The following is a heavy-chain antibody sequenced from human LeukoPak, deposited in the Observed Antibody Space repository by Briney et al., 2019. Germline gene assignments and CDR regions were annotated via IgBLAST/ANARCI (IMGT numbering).Heavy chain of an antibody. Sequence: GGSLRLSCAASGFTFSSYGMSWVRQAPGKGLEWVSVISGSGGSTYYADSVKGRFTISRDNSKNTLYLQMNSLRAEDTAVYYCAKNGDRGAYCSGGSCYPYYYYYMDVWGKGTTVTISS. D-gene: IGHD2-15*01. V-gene: IGHV3-23*01. J-gene: IGHJ6*03. CDR2: ISGSGGST. CDR1: GFTFSSYG. CDR3: AKNGDRGAYCSGGSCYPYYYYYMDV.